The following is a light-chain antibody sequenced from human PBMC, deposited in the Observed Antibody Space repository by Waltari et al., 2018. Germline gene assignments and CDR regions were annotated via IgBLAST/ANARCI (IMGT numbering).Light chain of an antibody. Sequence: WYQQHPGEAPKLLIYEATKRPSGVSNRFSASKSGNTASLTISGLQVEDEADYYCCSYATIGTLYVFGTGTKVTVL. CDR2: EAT. CDR3: CSYATIGTLYV. V-gene: IGLV2-23*01. J-gene: IGLJ1*01.